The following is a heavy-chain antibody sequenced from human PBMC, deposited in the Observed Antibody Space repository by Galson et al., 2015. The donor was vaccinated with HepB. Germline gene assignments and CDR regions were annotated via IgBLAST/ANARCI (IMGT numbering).Heavy chain of an antibody. CDR2: IYTSGST. Sequence: TLSLTCTVSGGSISSGSYYWSWIRQPAGKGLEWIGRIYTSGSTNYNPSLKSRVTMSVDTSKNQFSLKLSSVTAADTAVYYCARGRGVVVPAALFWYFDLWGRGTLVTVSS. CDR3: ARGRGVVVPAALFWYFDL. J-gene: IGHJ2*01. D-gene: IGHD2-2*01. CDR1: GGSISSGSYY. V-gene: IGHV4-61*02.